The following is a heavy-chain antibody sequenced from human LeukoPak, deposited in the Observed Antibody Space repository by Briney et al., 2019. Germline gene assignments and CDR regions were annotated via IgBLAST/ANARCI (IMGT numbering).Heavy chain of an antibody. CDR3: ARDLYGGNLDAFDI. J-gene: IGHJ3*02. CDR2: IWYDGSNK. V-gene: IGHV3-33*01. D-gene: IGHD4-23*01. CDR1: GFTFSSYG. Sequence: PGGSLRLSCAASGFTFSSYGMHWVRQAPGKGLEWVAVIWYDGSNKYYADSVKGRFTISRDNSKNTLYLQMNSLRAEDTAVYYRARDLYGGNLDAFDIWGQGTMVTVSS.